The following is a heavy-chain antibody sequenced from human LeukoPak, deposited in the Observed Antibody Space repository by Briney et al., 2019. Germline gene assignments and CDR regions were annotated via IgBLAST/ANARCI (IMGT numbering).Heavy chain of an antibody. CDR2: ISGSGGST. V-gene: IGHV3-23*01. CDR1: GITLSNYG. Sequence: PGGSLRLSCAVSGITLSNYGMSWVRQAPGKGLEWVSAISGSGGSTYYADSVKGRFTISRDNSKNTLYLQMNSLRAEDTAVYHCAKSFLRYFDWLHWGQGTLVTVSS. J-gene: IGHJ4*02. CDR3: AKSFLRYFDWLH. D-gene: IGHD3-9*01.